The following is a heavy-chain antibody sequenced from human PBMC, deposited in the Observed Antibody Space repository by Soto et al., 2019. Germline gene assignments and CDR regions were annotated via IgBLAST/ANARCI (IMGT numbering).Heavy chain of an antibody. CDR3: AKDLGPDISADDDSSGPFDY. CDR1: GFTFSSYG. CDR2: ISYDGSNK. V-gene: IGHV3-30*18. D-gene: IGHD3-22*01. J-gene: IGHJ4*02. Sequence: GGSLRLSCAASGFTFSSYGMHWVRQAPGKGLEWVAVISYDGSNKYYADSVKGRFTISRDNSKNTLYLQMNSLRAEDTAVYYCAKDLGPDISADDDSSGPFDYWGQGTLVTVSS.